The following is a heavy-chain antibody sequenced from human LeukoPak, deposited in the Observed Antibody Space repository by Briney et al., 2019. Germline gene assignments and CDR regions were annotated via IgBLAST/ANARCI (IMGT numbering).Heavy chain of an antibody. CDR2: IYHSGST. V-gene: IGHV4-30-2*01. CDR3: ARLSRYYDNSY. CDR1: GGSISSGGYS. Sequence: PSETLSLTCAVSGGSISSGGYSWSWIRQPPGKGLEWIGYIYHSGSTYYNPSLKSRVTISVDRSKNQFSLKLSSVTAADTAVYYCARLSRYYDNSYWGQGTLVTVSS. J-gene: IGHJ4*02. D-gene: IGHD3-22*01.